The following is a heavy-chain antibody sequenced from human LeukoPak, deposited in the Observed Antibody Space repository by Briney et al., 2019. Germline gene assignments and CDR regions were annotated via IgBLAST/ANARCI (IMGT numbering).Heavy chain of an antibody. CDR2: INPNSGGT. D-gene: IGHD6-13*01. J-gene: IGHJ4*02. CDR1: GYTFIGYY. CDR3: ASPDSSSWYRLDY. Sequence: ASVKVSCKASGYTFIGYYMHWVRQAPGQGLEWMGRINPNSGGTNYAQKFQGRVTMIRNTSISTAYMELSRLRSDDTAVYYCASPDSSSWYRLDYWGQGTLVTVSS. V-gene: IGHV1-2*06.